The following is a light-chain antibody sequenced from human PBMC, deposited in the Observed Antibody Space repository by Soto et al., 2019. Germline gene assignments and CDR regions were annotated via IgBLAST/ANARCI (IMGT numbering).Light chain of an antibody. CDR2: RNN. J-gene: IGLJ3*02. CDR1: SSNIGSNF. CDR3: AAWDDSLSGWV. V-gene: IGLV1-47*01. Sequence: QAVVTQPPSASGTPGQRVTISCSGSSSNIGSNFVYWYQQFPGTAPKLLIYRNNQRPSGVPDRFSGSKSGTSASLAISGLPSEDEADYYCAAWDDSLSGWVFGGGTSSPS.